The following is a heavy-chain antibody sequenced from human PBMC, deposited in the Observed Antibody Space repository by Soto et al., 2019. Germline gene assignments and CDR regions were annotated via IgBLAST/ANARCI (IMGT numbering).Heavy chain of an antibody. J-gene: IGHJ4*02. Sequence: QVQLVESGGGVVQPGRSLRLSCAASGFTFSTYAMNWVRQAPGKGLEWVAAISYDASNKYYAGSVKGRFTISRDNYKNTLYLQMNSLRTEDTAMYYCARWVYAFHYWGQGTLVTVSS. CDR1: GFTFSTYA. CDR3: ARWVYAFHY. D-gene: IGHD6-13*01. CDR2: ISYDASNK. V-gene: IGHV3-30-3*01.